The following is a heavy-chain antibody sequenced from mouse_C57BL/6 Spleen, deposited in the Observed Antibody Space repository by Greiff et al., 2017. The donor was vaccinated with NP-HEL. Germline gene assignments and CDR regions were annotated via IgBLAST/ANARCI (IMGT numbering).Heavy chain of an antibody. CDR1: GYTFTSYW. CDR2: IDPSDSYT. V-gene: IGHV1-69*01. J-gene: IGHJ3*01. Sequence: QVQLKQPGAELVMPGASVKLSCKASGYTFTSYWMHWVKQRPGQGLEWIGEIDPSDSYTNYNQKFKGKSTLTVDKSSSTAYMQLSSLTSEDSAVYYCARLDYYGSSGFAYWGQGTLVTVSA. D-gene: IGHD1-1*01. CDR3: ARLDYYGSSGFAY.